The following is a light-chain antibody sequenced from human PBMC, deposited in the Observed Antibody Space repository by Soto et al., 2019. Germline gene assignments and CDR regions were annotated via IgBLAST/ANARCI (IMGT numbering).Light chain of an antibody. CDR1: SSDVGGYNY. V-gene: IGLV2-14*01. CDR2: DVS. Sequence: ALTQPASVSGSPGQSITISCTGTSSDVGGYNYVSWYQQHPGKAPKLMIYDVSNRPSGVSNRFSGSKSGNTASLTISGLQAEDEADYYCSSYTSSSSLYVFGTGTKLTVL. CDR3: SSYTSSSSLYV. J-gene: IGLJ1*01.